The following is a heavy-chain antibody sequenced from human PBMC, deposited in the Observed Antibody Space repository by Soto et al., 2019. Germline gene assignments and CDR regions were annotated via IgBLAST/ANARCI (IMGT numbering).Heavy chain of an antibody. D-gene: IGHD6-25*01. J-gene: IGHJ3*02. V-gene: IGHV3-48*03. Sequence: GGSLRLSCAASGFTFSIYEMNWVRQAPGKGLEWVSYISTSGSTVYNADSVQSRFTISRDNAKNSLYLQMNSLRAEDTAVYYCAREAVDDAFDIWGQGTMVTVSS. CDR1: GFTFSIYE. CDR2: ISTSGSTV. CDR3: AREAVDDAFDI.